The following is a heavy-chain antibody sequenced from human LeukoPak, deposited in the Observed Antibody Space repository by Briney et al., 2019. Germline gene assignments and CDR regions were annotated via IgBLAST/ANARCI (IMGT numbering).Heavy chain of an antibody. CDR3: ARSPSGFDTPNFFDR. CDR2: ISETNTTI. CDR1: GFIFNTFN. J-gene: IGHJ4*02. Sequence: GGSLRLSCAASGFIFNTFNMNWIRQAPGKGLEWVSYISETNTTICYADSVKGRFTISRDNGKNSLYLQMNSLTVEDTAVYFCARSPSGFDTPNFFDRWGQGILVAVSS. V-gene: IGHV3-48*01. D-gene: IGHD3-10*01.